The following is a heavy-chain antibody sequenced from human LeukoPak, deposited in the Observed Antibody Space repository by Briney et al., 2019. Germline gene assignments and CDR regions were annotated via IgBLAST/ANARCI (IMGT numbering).Heavy chain of an antibody. V-gene: IGHV4-34*01. CDR2: INHSGST. CDR1: GGSFSGYY. J-gene: IGHJ4*02. CDR3: ARGQRRSKIDY. Sequence: PSETLSLTCAVYGGSFSGYYWSWIRQPPGKGLEWIGEINHSGSTNYNPSLKSRVTISVDTSKNQFSLKLSSVTAADTAVYYCARGQRRSKIDYWGQGTLVTVSS.